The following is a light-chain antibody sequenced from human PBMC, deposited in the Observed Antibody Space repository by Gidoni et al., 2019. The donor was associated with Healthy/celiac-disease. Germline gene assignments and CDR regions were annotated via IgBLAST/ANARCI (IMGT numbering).Light chain of an antibody. V-gene: IGKV1-39*01. CDR2: AAS. CDR1: QSISSY. J-gene: IGKJ4*01. Sequence: DIQMTQSPSSLSASVGDRVTITCRASQSISSYLNWYQQKPGKAPKLLIYAASSLQSGVPSRFSGSGSGTDFPLTISSLQPEDFATYYCQQSYSTLLTFGGXTKVEIK. CDR3: QQSYSTLLT.